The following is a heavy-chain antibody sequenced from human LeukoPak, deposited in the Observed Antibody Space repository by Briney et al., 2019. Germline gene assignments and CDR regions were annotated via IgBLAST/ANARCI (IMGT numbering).Heavy chain of an antibody. D-gene: IGHD3-10*01. CDR3: ARSNYKGNYDY. CDR2: IYSGGST. V-gene: IGHV3-66*02. CDR1: GFTVSSNY. J-gene: IGHJ4*02. Sequence: GSLRLSCAASGFTVSSNYMSWVRQAPGKGLEWVSVIYSGGSTYYADSVKGRFTISRDNSKNTLYLQMNSLRAEDTAVYYCARSNYKGNYDYWGQGTLVTVPS.